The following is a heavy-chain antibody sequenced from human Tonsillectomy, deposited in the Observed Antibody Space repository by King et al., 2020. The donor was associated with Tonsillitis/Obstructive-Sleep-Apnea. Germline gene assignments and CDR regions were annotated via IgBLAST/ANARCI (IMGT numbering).Heavy chain of an antibody. CDR3: AKTGAAAGIDDAFDI. D-gene: IGHD6-13*01. CDR1: GFTFSSYA. V-gene: IGHV3-23*04. J-gene: IGHJ3*02. CDR2: LSGTSRSK. Sequence: VQLVESGGGLVQPGGSLRLSCTASGFTFSSYAMTWVRQAPGKGLHWVSTLSGTSRSKYYADSVKGRFTISRDNSKNTLYLQMNSLRAEDTAVYYCAKTGAAAGIDDAFDIWGQGTMVTVSS.